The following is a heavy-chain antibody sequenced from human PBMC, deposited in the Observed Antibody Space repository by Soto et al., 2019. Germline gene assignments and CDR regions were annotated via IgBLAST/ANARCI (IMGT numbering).Heavy chain of an antibody. CDR1: GGSISSYY. D-gene: IGHD3-10*01. CDR2: IYYSGST. CDR3: ARFHYGSGSFYNWFDP. J-gene: IGHJ5*02. V-gene: IGHV4-59*01. Sequence: SETLSLTCTVSGGSISSYYWSWIRQPPGKGLEWIGYIYYSGSTNYNPSLKSRVTISVDTSKNQFSLKLSSVTAADTAVYYCARFHYGSGSFYNWFDPWGQGTLVTVSS.